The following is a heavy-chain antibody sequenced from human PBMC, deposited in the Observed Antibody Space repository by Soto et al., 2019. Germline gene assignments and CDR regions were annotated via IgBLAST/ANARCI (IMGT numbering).Heavy chain of an antibody. CDR3: TIGRRAAAGTGLFDP. Sequence: SETLSLTCAVYGGSFSGYYWSWIRQPPGKGLEWIGEINHSGSTNYNPPLKSRVNISVDTSKNQFSLKLSSVTAADTAVYYCTIGRRAAAGTGLFDPWGQGTLVTVSS. J-gene: IGHJ5*02. CDR1: GGSFSGYY. V-gene: IGHV4-34*01. CDR2: INHSGST. D-gene: IGHD6-13*01.